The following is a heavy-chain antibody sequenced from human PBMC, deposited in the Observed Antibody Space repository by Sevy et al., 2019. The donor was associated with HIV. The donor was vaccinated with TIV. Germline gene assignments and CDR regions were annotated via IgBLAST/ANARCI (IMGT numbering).Heavy chain of an antibody. CDR1: GFTFSNYW. CDR3: ARDRGGSRRGTDF. CDR2: INQGASEK. J-gene: IGHJ3*01. V-gene: IGHV3-7*01. Sequence: GGSLRLSCAASGFTFSNYWMNWVRQAPGKGLEWVAIINQGASEKYYVDSVKGRFTISRDNANNSLFLLMNNLRVDVMAVYYCARDRGGSRRGTDFWGQGTMVTVSS.